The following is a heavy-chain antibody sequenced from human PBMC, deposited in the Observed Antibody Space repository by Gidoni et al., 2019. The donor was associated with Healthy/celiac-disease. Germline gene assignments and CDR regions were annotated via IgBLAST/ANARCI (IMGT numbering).Heavy chain of an antibody. CDR3: ARDLAVTTYYYSYGMDV. D-gene: IGHD4-17*01. CDR1: GFTVSSEG. Sequence: QVQLVESGGGGVQPGRSVRLACAGSGFTVSSEGMHWVRQAPGKGLEWVSVIWYDVNNKSYADSVKGRFTISRDNSTNALYLQMHSLRAEDTAVYYCARDLAVTTYYYSYGMDVWGQGTTVTVSS. V-gene: IGHV3-33*01. CDR2: IWYDVNNK. J-gene: IGHJ6*02.